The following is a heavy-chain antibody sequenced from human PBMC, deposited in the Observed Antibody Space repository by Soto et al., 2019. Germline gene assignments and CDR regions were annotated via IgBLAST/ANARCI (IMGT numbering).Heavy chain of an antibody. CDR2: INGDGSST. D-gene: IGHD6-6*01. V-gene: IGHV3-74*01. CDR3: ERGVRGSYGFDF. J-gene: IGHJ4*02. CDR1: GFTFTDYW. Sequence: EVQLVESGGGLLQPGGSLRLSCAASGFTFTDYWMHWVRQVPGKGLVWVSRINGDGSSTNYADSVKGRFTISRDNAKNTVNLQMNSLRAEDTAVFYCERGVRGSYGFDFWGQGTLVTVSS.